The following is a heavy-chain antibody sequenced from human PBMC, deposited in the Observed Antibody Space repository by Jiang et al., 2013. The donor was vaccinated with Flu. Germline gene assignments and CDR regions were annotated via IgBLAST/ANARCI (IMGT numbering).Heavy chain of an antibody. V-gene: IGHV4-59*01. CDR2: IYYSGST. Sequence: SGGSISSYYWSWIRQPPGKGLEWIGYIYYSGSTNYNPSLKSRVTISVDTSKNQFSLKLSSVTAADTAVYYCARGITNYYDTTPGYWGQGTLVTVSS. J-gene: IGHJ4*02. D-gene: IGHD3-22*01. CDR1: GGSISSYY. CDR3: ARGITNYYDTTPGY.